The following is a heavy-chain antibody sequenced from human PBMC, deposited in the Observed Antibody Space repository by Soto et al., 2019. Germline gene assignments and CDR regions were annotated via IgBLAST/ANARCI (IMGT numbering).Heavy chain of an antibody. CDR2: IKQDGSEK. D-gene: IGHD3-10*01. Sequence: EVQLVESGGGLVQPGGSLRLSCAASGFTFSSYWMSWVRQAPGKGLEWVANIKQDGSEKYYVDSVKGRFTISRDNAKNSLYLQMNSLIAEDKAVYYCAREGSSWFGGYYFMDVWGKGTTVTVSS. J-gene: IGHJ6*03. CDR1: GFTFSSYW. V-gene: IGHV3-7*01. CDR3: AREGSSWFGGYYFMDV.